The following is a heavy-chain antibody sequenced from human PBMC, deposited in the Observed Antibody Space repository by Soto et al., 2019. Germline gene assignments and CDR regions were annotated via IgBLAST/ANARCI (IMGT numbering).Heavy chain of an antibody. CDR1: GLTISTNW. V-gene: IGHV3-74*03. J-gene: IGHJ4*02. CDR2: INSDASSK. D-gene: IGHD4-17*01. Sequence: PGGSLRLSCAASGLTISTNWMHWVRQTPGKGLMWVSRINSDASSKSYADTVKGRFTVSRDNVTNTLYLQMNSLREEDTAVYYCARELNDYPYYYDYWGQGALVTVSS. CDR3: ARELNDYPYYYDY.